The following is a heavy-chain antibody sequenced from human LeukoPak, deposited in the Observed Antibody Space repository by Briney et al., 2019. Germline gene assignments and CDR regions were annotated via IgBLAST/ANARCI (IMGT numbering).Heavy chain of an antibody. CDR2: IIPIFGTA. D-gene: IGHD5-12*01. J-gene: IGHJ4*02. CDR3: ARAGYDAKYKYYFDY. Sequence: ASVKVSCKASGGTFSSYAISWVRQAPGQGLEWMGGIIPIFGTANYAQKFQGRVTITADESTSTAYMELSSLRSEDTAVYYCARAGYDAKYKYYFDYWGQGTLVTVSS. V-gene: IGHV1-69*13. CDR1: GGTFSSYA.